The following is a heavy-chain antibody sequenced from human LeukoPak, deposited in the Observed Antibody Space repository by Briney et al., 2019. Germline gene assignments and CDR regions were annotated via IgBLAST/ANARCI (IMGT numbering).Heavy chain of an antibody. CDR1: GGSISSSGNF. J-gene: IGHJ4*02. CDR2: TYYSRNT. V-gene: IGHV4-39*01. Sequence: SEPLALPCTVSGGSISSSGNFWGRARQPPGRGLEWIASTYYSRNTYYNPSLKRRVTIYVHTSKRQFSLKLSSVTAADTAVYYCARHGEEDGYNAKTFDYWGEGTLVTVS. CDR3: ARHGEEDGYNAKTFDY. D-gene: IGHD5-24*01.